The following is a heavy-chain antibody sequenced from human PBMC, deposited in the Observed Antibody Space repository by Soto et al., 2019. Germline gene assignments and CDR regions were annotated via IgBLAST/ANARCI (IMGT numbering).Heavy chain of an antibody. V-gene: IGHV1-69*13. CDR3: AVDLKAAAYWYFDL. Sequence: SVKVSCKASGGTFSSYAISWVRQAPGQGLEWMGEIIPIFGTANYAQKYQGRVTITADESTSTAYMELSSLRSEDTAVYYCAVDLKAAAYWYFDLWGRGTLVTVSS. CDR2: IIPIFGTA. CDR1: GGTFSSYA. D-gene: IGHD6-13*01. J-gene: IGHJ2*01.